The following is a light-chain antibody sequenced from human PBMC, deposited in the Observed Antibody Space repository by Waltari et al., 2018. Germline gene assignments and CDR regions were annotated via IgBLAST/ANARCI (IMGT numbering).Light chain of an antibody. Sequence: QSALTQPRSVSGSPGQSVTISCTGSNDDVGGYNYVSWYQQHPGKAPKLMIYAVSKRPSGGPDRFSGSSSGNTASLTISGLQAEDEADYYCCSYAGTYTYVIFGGGTTLTVL. CDR2: AVS. V-gene: IGLV2-11*01. CDR3: CSYAGTYTYVI. CDR1: NDDVGGYNY. J-gene: IGLJ2*01.